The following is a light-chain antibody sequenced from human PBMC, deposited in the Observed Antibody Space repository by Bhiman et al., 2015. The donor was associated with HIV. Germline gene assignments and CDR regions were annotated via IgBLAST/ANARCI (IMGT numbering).Light chain of an antibody. CDR2: GNN. Sequence: QSMLTQPPSVSGAPGQRVTISCTGSSSNIGAGYDVHWYQQLPGTAPKLVIYGNNNRPSGVPDRFSGSKSGTSASLAITGLQAEDEADYYCQSYDSSLSIWVFGGGTKLDRP. V-gene: IGLV1-40*01. CDR1: SSNIGAGYD. CDR3: QSYDSSLSIWV. J-gene: IGLJ3*02.